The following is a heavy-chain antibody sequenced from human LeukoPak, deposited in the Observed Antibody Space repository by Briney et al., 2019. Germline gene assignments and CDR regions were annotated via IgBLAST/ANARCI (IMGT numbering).Heavy chain of an antibody. Sequence: GGSLRLSCAASGFTFRSYWMSWVRQAPGNGLEWVASMKQDGSEKYYVDSVKGRFTISRDNAKSSLYLQMNSLRAEDTAVYYCARDVTGYVDYWGQGTLVTVSS. CDR2: MKQDGSEK. CDR1: GFTFRSYW. CDR3: ARDVTGYVDY. V-gene: IGHV3-7*01. J-gene: IGHJ4*02. D-gene: IGHD1-1*01.